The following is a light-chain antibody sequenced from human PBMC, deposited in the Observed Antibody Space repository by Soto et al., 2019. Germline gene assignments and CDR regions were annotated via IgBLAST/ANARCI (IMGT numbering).Light chain of an antibody. CDR1: QSISDW. J-gene: IGKJ1*01. V-gene: IGKV1-5*03. Sequence: DIQMTQSPSTLSASVGDRVTITCRASQSISDWLAWYQQRPGKAPKLLIFKASTLETGVPSRFSGSAFGTDFPLTISSLQPDDIAAYYCQLYNNYPWTFGQGTKVEVK. CDR3: QLYNNYPWT. CDR2: KAS.